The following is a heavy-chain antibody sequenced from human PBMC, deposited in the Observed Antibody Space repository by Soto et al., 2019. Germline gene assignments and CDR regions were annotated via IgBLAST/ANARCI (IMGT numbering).Heavy chain of an antibody. Sequence: PGGSLRLSCEASGFPFSRYSLNWVRQAPEKGLEWVSSISSGGNDISYAESVEGRFFTSRDNVNNVLYLDINNLRPEDTAVYYCARMAYWGQGTLVTVSS. V-gene: IGHV3-21*06. J-gene: IGHJ4*02. CDR1: GFPFSRYS. CDR2: ISSGGNDI. CDR3: ARMAY.